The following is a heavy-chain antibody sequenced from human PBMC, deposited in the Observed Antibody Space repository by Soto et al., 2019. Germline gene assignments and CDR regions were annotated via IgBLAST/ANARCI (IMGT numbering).Heavy chain of an antibody. CDR1: GGSISSSSDY. CDR2: FYPGGRT. V-gene: IGHV4-39*01. D-gene: IGHD6-19*01. Sequence: QVQLQESGPGLVKPSETLSLPCSVSGGSISSSSDYWAWIRQPPGKGLEWIGNFYPGGRTYYTPSRESRLTISEDTSSNQFDRRLKSVTAAATAVYYCARHLGSRGFSNSYNGMDVWGPGTTVTVSS. CDR3: ARHLGSRGFSNSYNGMDV. J-gene: IGHJ6*02.